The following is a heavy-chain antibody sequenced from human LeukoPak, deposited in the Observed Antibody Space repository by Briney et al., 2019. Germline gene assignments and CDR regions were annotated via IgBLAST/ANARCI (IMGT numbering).Heavy chain of an antibody. Sequence: GESLKISCRGSGYSFTSYWIGWVRQMPGKGLEWMGIIYPGDSDIRYSPSFQGQVTISADKSINTAYLQWSSLKASDTAMYYCARPHDILTGYTFDIWGQGTMVTVSS. J-gene: IGHJ3*02. CDR2: IYPGDSDI. D-gene: IGHD3-9*01. CDR1: GYSFTSYW. CDR3: ARPHDILTGYTFDI. V-gene: IGHV5-51*01.